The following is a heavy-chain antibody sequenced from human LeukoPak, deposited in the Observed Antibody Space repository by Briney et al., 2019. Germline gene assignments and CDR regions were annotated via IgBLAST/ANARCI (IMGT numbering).Heavy chain of an antibody. V-gene: IGHV1-69*06. CDR1: GGTFSSYA. D-gene: IGHD6-13*01. Sequence: ASVKVSCKAPGGTFSSYAISWVRQAPGQGLEWMGGIIPIFGTANYAQKFQGRVTITADKSTSTAYMELSSLRSEDTAVYYCARRRGSSSPYYYYGMDVWGKGTTVTVSS. J-gene: IGHJ6*04. CDR2: IIPIFGTA. CDR3: ARRRGSSSPYYYYGMDV.